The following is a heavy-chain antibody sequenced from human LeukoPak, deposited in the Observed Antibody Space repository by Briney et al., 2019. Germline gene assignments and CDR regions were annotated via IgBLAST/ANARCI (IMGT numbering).Heavy chain of an antibody. Sequence: GGSLRLSCAASGFSFSSYEMRWVRQAPGKGLEWISYMSSSGTVTHYADSVEGRFTISRDNDKNSLYLQMNSLRDEDTALYYCATNGGGDSGYGNFDYWGQETLVTVSS. J-gene: IGHJ4*02. CDR3: ATNGGGDSGYGNFDY. CDR2: MSSSGTVT. V-gene: IGHV3-48*03. D-gene: IGHD5-12*01. CDR1: GFSFSSYE.